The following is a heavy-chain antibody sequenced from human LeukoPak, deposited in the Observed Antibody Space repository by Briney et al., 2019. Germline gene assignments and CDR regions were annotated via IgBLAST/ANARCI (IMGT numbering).Heavy chain of an antibody. V-gene: IGHV1-18*01. CDR3: AGSESTYYYGVGPPQNWFDP. J-gene: IGHJ5*02. Sequence: GASVKVSCKASGYTFTSYGISWVRQAPGQGLEWMGWISAYNGNTNYAQKLQGRVTTTTDTSTSTAYMELSRLRSDDTAVYYCAGSESTYYYGVGPPQNWFDPWGQGTLVTVSS. CDR2: ISAYNGNT. D-gene: IGHD3-10*01. CDR1: GYTFTSYG.